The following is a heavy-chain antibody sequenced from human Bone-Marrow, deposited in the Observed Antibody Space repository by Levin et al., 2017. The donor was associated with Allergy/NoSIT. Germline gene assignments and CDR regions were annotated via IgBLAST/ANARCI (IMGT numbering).Heavy chain of an antibody. V-gene: IGHV4-31*03. J-gene: IGHJ4*02. Sequence: SETLSLTCTVSGGPISSGGFYWNWIRQLPGKGLEWIGYIYFSGSPYYNPSLKSRVTMSVDTSKNQFSLKLTSVTAADKAIYYCAREVTGNSGSYYDGWGQGTLLTVSS. CDR2: IYFSGSP. CDR3: AREVTGNSGSYYDG. CDR1: GGPISSGGFY. D-gene: IGHD3-10*01.